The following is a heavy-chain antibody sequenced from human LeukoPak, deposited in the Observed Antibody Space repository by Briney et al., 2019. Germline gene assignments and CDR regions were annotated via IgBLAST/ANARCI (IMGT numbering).Heavy chain of an antibody. V-gene: IGHV3-7*03. J-gene: IGHJ3*02. CDR2: IKQDGSEK. Sequence: GGSLRLSCAASGFTFSNYWMSWVHQAPGKGLEWVANIKQDGSEKYYVDSVKGRFTISRDNSKNTLYLQMNSLRAEDTAVYYCAIKGLLQPNGNAFDIWGQGTMVTVSS. CDR3: AIKGLLQPNGNAFDI. CDR1: GFTFSNYW. D-gene: IGHD3-22*01.